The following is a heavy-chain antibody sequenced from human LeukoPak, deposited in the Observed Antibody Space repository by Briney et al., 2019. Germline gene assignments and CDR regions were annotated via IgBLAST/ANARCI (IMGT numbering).Heavy chain of an antibody. D-gene: IGHD6-6*01. Sequence: SGRFSCNPSGGTFSTYSITGVQQAPGQALEGMGGMNPTCGSASNKQKFQGRVTITTDETTSTAYMELSGLTSDDTAVYYCALVRDLTFDYWGQGTLVTVSS. J-gene: IGHJ4*02. V-gene: IGHV1-69*05. CDR1: GGTFSTYS. CDR2: MNPTCGSA. CDR3: ALVRDLTFDY.